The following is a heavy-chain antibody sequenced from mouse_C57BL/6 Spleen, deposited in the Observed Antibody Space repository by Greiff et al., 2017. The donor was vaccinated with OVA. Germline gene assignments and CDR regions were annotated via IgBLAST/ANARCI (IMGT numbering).Heavy chain of an antibody. V-gene: IGHV3-6*01. Sequence: VQLKESGPGLVKPSQSLSLTCSVTGYSITSGYYWNWIRQFPGNKLEWMGYISYDGSNNYNPSLKNRISITRDTSKNQFFLKLNSVTTEDTATYYCARRGDYYGSSPWFAYWGQGTLVTVSA. CDR3: ARRGDYYGSSPWFAY. CDR1: GYSITSGYY. J-gene: IGHJ3*01. D-gene: IGHD1-1*01. CDR2: ISYDGSN.